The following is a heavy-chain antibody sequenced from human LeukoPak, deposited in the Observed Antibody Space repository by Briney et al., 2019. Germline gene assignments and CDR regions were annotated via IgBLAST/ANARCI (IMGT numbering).Heavy chain of an antibody. CDR1: GFIFSSYW. CDR3: ARTYYDILTGYNPYFDY. CDR2: ITTSGGST. J-gene: IGHJ4*02. V-gene: IGHV3-23*01. D-gene: IGHD3-9*01. Sequence: PGGSLRLSCAASGFIFSSYWMSWVRQAPGKGLEWVSTITTSGGSTYYADSVKGRFTISRDNSKNTLYLQMNSLRAEDTAVYYCARTYYDILTGYNPYFDYWGQGILVTVSS.